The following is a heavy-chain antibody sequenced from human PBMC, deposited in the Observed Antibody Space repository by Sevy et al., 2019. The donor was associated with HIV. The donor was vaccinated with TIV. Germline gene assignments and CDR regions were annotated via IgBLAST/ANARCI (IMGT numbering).Heavy chain of an antibody. Sequence: GGSLRPSCAASGFDFNHHWMSWVRQAPQKGLEWVANIKQDGSETYYVDSLEGRFTISRDNAKNSLSLQINDLRAEDTAVYYCARLPTGLQSFNYLLSTYFDSWGQGTLVIVSS. CDR3: ARLPTGLQSFNYLLSTYFDS. D-gene: IGHD3-9*01. CDR1: GFDFNHHW. CDR2: IKQDGSET. V-gene: IGHV3-7*01. J-gene: IGHJ4*02.